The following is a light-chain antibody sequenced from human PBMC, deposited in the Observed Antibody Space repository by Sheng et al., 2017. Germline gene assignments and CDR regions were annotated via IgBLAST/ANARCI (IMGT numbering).Light chain of an antibody. J-gene: IGKJ5*01. CDR1: ESVTRNQ. CDR3: QQYGTSPLT. CDR2: SVS. V-gene: IGKV3-20*01. Sequence: ENVLTQSPGTLSLSPGERATLSCRASESVTRNQLAWYQQKPGQAPRLLIFSVSRRATGIPDRVSGSGSGTDFTLTISGLQPEDFAVYYCQQYGTSPLTFGQGTRLEIK.